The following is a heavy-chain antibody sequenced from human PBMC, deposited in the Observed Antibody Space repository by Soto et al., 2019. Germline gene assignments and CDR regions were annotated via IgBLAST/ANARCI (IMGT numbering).Heavy chain of an antibody. CDR2: IRPDGSET. Sequence: EVLLVQSGGGLVQPVGSLSLSCVGSGFTFTDFYMNWVRQAPGKGLEWVANIRPDGSETIYVESVKGRFTTSRDNAMNSLLLQINSMRADATAVYDCTVRGGHNYNYRGQGILVIGSS. J-gene: IGHJ4*02. V-gene: IGHV3-7*03. CDR3: TVRGGHNYNY. D-gene: IGHD4-4*01. CDR1: GFTFTDFY.